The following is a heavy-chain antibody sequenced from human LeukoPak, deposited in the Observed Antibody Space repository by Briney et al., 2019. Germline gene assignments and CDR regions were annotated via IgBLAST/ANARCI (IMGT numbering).Heavy chain of an antibody. D-gene: IGHD2-2*01. CDR1: GYTFTRYA. CDR2: ISCGKGET. Sequence: ASVKVSCKTSGYTFTRYAIHWVRQAPGQGLEWMGWISCGKGETKYSQKFQDRVTITRDTSASTAYMELSNLRSEDTAVYYCARDNGYQLLWWWGQGTLVTVSS. J-gene: IGHJ4*02. V-gene: IGHV1-3*01. CDR3: ARDNGYQLLWW.